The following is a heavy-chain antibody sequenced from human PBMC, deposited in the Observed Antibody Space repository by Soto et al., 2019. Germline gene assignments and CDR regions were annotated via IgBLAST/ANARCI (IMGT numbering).Heavy chain of an antibody. CDR3: ARGIVATIIDYYYGMDV. J-gene: IGHJ6*02. D-gene: IGHD5-12*01. CDR2: IIPIFGTA. V-gene: IGHV1-69*13. CDR1: GGTFSSYA. Sequence: GASVKVSCKASGGTFSSYAISWVRQAPGQGLEWMGGIIPIFGTANYAQKFQGRVTITADESTSTAYMELSSLRSEDTAVCYCARGIVATIIDYYYGMDVWGQGTTVTVSS.